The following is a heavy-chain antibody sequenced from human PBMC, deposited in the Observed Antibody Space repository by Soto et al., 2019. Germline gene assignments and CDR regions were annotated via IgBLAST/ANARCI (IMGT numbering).Heavy chain of an antibody. J-gene: IGHJ4*02. CDR1: GFTFSSYW. D-gene: IGHD2-2*02. V-gene: IGHV3-7*01. CDR3: AREDGYCSSTSCYRYSYGPGFFDY. Sequence: GGSLRLSCAASGFTFSSYWMSWVRQAPGKGLEWVANIKQDGSEKYYVDSVKGRFTISRDNAKNSLYLQMNSLRAEDTAVYYCAREDGYCSSTSCYRYSYGPGFFDYWGQGTLVTVSS. CDR2: IKQDGSEK.